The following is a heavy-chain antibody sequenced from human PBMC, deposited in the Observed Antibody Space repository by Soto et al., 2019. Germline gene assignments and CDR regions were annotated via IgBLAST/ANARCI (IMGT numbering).Heavy chain of an antibody. CDR3: VKGASRAGFIFD. Sequence: PGGSLRLSCAASVFTFDDYTMHLVRQLPGKGLECVSLVSLDSDNKIYADSVKGRFTISRDNINNSLFLQMNSLSAEDTAVYFGVKGASRAGFIFD. CDR2: VSLDSDNK. V-gene: IGHV3-43*01. CDR1: VFTFDDYT. D-gene: IGHD3-10*01. J-gene: IGHJ3*01.